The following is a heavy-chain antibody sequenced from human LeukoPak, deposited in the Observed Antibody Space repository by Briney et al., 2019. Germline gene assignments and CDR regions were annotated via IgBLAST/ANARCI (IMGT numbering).Heavy chain of an antibody. V-gene: IGHV3-23*01. Sequence: GGSLRLSCAASGFTFSSYAMSWVRQAPGKGLEWVSAISGSGGSTYYADSVKGRFTISRDNAKNTLYLQMSSLRAEDTAVYFCVRDGDDFNFDYWGQGSLVAVSS. D-gene: IGHD5-24*01. CDR1: GFTFSSYA. J-gene: IGHJ4*02. CDR3: VRDGDDFNFDY. CDR2: ISGSGGST.